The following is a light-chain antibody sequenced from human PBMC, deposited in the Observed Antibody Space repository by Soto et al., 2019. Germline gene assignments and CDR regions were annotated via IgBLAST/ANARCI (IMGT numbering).Light chain of an antibody. CDR1: SSDVGGYNY. CDR2: DVS. J-gene: IGLJ1*01. Sequence: QSALTQPASVSGSPGQSITISCTGTSSDVGGYNYVSWYQQHPGKAPKLMIYDVSNRPSGVSNRFSGSKSGKTASLTISGLQAEDEADYYCSSYTSSSTLVFGTGTKVTVL. CDR3: SSYTSSSTLV. V-gene: IGLV2-14*01.